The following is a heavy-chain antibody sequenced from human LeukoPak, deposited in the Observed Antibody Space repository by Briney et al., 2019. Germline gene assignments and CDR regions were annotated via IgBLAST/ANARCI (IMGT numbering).Heavy chain of an antibody. CDR2: ISSSSSYT. D-gene: IGHD3-22*01. V-gene: IGHV3-11*06. CDR3: ARGSDYYDSSGIPQAFDI. CDR1: GFTFSDYC. Sequence: GGSLRLSCAASGFTFSDYCMSWIRQAPGKGLEWVSYISSSSSYTNYADSVKGRFTISRDNAKNSLYLQMNSLRAEDTAVYYCARGSDYYDSSGIPQAFDIWGQGTMVTVSS. J-gene: IGHJ3*02.